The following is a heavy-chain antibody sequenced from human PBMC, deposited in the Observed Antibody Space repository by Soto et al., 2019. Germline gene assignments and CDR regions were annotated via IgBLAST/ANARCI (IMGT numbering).Heavy chain of an antibody. CDR3: ARDDCSGGSCSDAFDI. Sequence: QVQLVQSGAEVKKPGASVKVSCKASGYTFTSYYMHWVRQAPGQGLEWMGIISPSGGSTTYAQKFQGRVTMTRDTSTSTVYMELSSLRSEDTAVYYCARDDCSGGSCSDAFDIWGQGTMVTVSS. V-gene: IGHV1-46*03. CDR2: ISPSGGST. CDR1: GYTFTSYY. J-gene: IGHJ3*02. D-gene: IGHD2-15*01.